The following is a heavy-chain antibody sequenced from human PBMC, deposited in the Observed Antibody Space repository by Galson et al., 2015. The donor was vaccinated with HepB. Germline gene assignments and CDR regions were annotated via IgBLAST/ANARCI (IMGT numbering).Heavy chain of an antibody. V-gene: IGHV3-49*03. J-gene: IGHJ6*03. CDR3: TRDRIAARPGGVYYYYYMDV. CDR2: IRSKAYGGTT. D-gene: IGHD6-6*01. Sequence: SLRLSCAASGFTFGDYAMSWFRQAPGKGLEWVGFIRSKAYGGTTEYAASVKGRFTISRDDSKSIAYLQMNSLKTEDTAVYYCTRDRIAARPGGVYYYYYMDVWGKGTTVTVSS. CDR1: GFTFGDYA.